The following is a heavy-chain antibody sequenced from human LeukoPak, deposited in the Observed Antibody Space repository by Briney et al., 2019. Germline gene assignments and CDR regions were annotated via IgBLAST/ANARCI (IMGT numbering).Heavy chain of an antibody. CDR3: ARSPMRRDILTGPAFDI. CDR2: MNPNSGNT. J-gene: IGHJ3*02. CDR1: GYTFTSYD. D-gene: IGHD3-9*01. V-gene: IGHV1-8*01. Sequence: ASVKVSCKASGYTFTSYDINWVRQATGLGLEWMGWMNPNSGNTGYAQKFQGRVTMTRNTSISTAYMELSSLRSEDTAVYYCARSPMRRDILTGPAFDIWGQGTMVTVSS.